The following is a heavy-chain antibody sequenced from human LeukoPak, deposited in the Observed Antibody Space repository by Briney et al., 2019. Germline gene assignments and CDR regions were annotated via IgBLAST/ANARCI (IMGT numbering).Heavy chain of an antibody. Sequence: GGSLRLSCAASGFTFNNYNMNWVRQAPGKGLEWVSYISSSGSTIYYADSVKGRFTISRDNAKNSLYLQMNSLRAEDTAVYYCAELGITMIGGVWGKGTTVTISS. V-gene: IGHV3-48*04. CDR1: GFTFNNYN. CDR2: ISSSGSTI. J-gene: IGHJ6*04. CDR3: AELGITMIGGV. D-gene: IGHD3-10*02.